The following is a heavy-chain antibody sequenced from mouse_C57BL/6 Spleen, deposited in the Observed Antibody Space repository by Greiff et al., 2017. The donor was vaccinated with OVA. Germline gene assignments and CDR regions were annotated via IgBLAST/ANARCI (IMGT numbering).Heavy chain of an antibody. CDR1: GYTFTDYY. D-gene: IGHD1-1*01. V-gene: IGHV1-76*01. CDR3: ARVDYYGSSPYYFDY. J-gene: IGHJ2*01. CDR2: IYPGSGNT. Sequence: VQLQQSGAELVRPGASVKLSCKASGYTFTDYYINWVKQRPGQGLEWIARIYPGSGNTYYNEKFKGKATLTAEKSSSTAYMQLSSLTSEDSAVYFCARVDYYGSSPYYFDYWGQGTTLTVSS.